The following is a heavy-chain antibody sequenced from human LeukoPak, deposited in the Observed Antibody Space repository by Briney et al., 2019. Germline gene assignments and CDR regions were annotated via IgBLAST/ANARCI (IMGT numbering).Heavy chain of an antibody. CDR2: INPNSGGT. D-gene: IGHD3-9*01. Sequence: HEASVKVSCKASGYTFTSYGISWVRQAPGQGLEWMGWINPNSGGTNYAQKFQGRVTMTRDTSISTAYMELSRLRSDDTAVYYCARDFTRSLLRYFDWEVDYWGQGTLVTVSS. V-gene: IGHV1-2*02. J-gene: IGHJ4*02. CDR3: ARDFTRSLLRYFDWEVDY. CDR1: GYTFTSYG.